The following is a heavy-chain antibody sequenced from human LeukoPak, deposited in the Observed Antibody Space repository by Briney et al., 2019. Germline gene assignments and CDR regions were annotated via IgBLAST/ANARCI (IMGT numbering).Heavy chain of an antibody. J-gene: IGHJ3*02. CDR1: GGSSTSDY. V-gene: IGHV4-34*01. Sequence: SETLSLTCIVSGGSSTSDYWSWIRQPPGKGLEWIGEINHSGSTNYNPSLKSRVTISVDTSKNQFSLKLSSVTAADTAVYYCAGWYYSTLGAFDIWGQGTMVTVSS. CDR2: INHSGST. CDR3: AGWYYSTLGAFDI. D-gene: IGHD3-10*01.